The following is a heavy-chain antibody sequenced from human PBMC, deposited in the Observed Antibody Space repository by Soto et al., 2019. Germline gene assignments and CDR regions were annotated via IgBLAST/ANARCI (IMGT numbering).Heavy chain of an antibody. CDR2: ISEDGRNK. CDR3: AKDSVVATIRIYDY. Sequence: GGSLRLSCAASGFTFSSYGMHWVRQSPGKGLEWVAIISEDGRNKYYADSVKGRFTISRDNSKNTVYLQMNSLRAEDTAVYYCAKDSVVATIRIYDYWGEKTLVTGSS. CDR1: GFTFSSYG. J-gene: IGHJ4*02. D-gene: IGHD5-12*01. V-gene: IGHV3-30*18.